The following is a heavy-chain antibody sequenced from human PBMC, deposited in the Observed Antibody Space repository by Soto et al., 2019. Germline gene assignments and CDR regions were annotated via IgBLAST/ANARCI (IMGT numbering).Heavy chain of an antibody. CDR1: GGSISSYY. CDR3: ARTAGQWLVWGAFDY. Sequence: PSETLSLTCTVSGGSISSYYWSWIRQPPGKGLEWIGYIYYSGSTNYNPSLKSRVTISVDTSKNQFSLKLSSVTAADTAVYYCARTAGQWLVWGAFDYWGQGTLVTVSS. D-gene: IGHD6-19*01. CDR2: IYYSGST. J-gene: IGHJ4*02. V-gene: IGHV4-59*01.